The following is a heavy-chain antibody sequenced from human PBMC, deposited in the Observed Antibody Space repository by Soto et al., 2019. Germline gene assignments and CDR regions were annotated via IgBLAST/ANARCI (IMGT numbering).Heavy chain of an antibody. D-gene: IGHD4-17*01. Sequence: EVQLVESGGGLIQPGGSLRLSCAASGFTVSSNYMSWVRQAPGKGLEWVSVIYSGGSTYYADSVKGRFTISRDNSKNTLYLHMNSLRAEDTAVYYCARDHVYGDYPEYFQHWGQGTLVTVSS. CDR3: ARDHVYGDYPEYFQH. CDR1: GFTVSSNY. J-gene: IGHJ1*01. V-gene: IGHV3-53*01. CDR2: IYSGGST.